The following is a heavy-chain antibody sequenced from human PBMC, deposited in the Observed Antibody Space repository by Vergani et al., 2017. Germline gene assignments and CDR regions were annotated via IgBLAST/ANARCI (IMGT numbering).Heavy chain of an antibody. V-gene: IGHV1-2*02. D-gene: IGHD3-10*01. CDR1: GYTFTGYY. CDR3: ARDCRLLWCGEKDV. J-gene: IGHJ6*02. Sequence: QVPLVQSGAEVKKPGASVKVSSKASGYTFTGYYMHWLRQAPGQGLEWMGWINPNSGGTNYAQKFQGRVTMTRDTSISTAYMELGRLRSDDTAVYYCARDCRLLWCGEKDVWGQGTTVTVSS. CDR2: INPNSGGT.